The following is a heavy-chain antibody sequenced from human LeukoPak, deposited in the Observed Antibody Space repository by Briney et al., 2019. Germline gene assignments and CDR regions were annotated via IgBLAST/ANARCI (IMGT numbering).Heavy chain of an antibody. CDR3: AHRIARPGYYYYGMDV. J-gene: IGHJ6*04. Sequence: SGPTLVNPTQTLTLTCTFSGFSLSTSGVGVGWIRQPPGKALEWLALISWDGDERYSPSLKSRLTITRDTSKTQVVLTMTNMDPVDTATYYCAHRIARPGYYYYGMDVWGKGTTVTVSS. D-gene: IGHD6-6*01. V-gene: IGHV2-5*02. CDR2: ISWDGDE. CDR1: GFSLSTSGVG.